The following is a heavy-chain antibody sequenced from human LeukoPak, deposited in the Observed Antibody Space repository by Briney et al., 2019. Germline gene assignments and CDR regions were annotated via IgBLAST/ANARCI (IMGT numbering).Heavy chain of an antibody. CDR3: ARVLVVVAATRWFDP. V-gene: IGHV3-7*01. CDR2: IKQDGSEK. CDR1: GFTFSSYW. J-gene: IGHJ5*02. Sequence: GGSLRLSCAASGFTFSSYWMSWVRQAPGKGLECVANIKQDGSEKYYVDSVKGRFTISRDNAKNSLYLQMNSLRAEDTAVYYCARVLVVVAATRWFDPWGQGTLVTVSS. D-gene: IGHD2-15*01.